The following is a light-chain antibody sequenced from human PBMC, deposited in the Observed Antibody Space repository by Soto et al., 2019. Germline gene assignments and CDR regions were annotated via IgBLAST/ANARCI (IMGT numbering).Light chain of an antibody. CDR2: AAS. V-gene: IGKV1-27*01. J-gene: IGKJ1*01. CDR3: QKYNSAPTWT. Sequence: DIQMTQSPSSLSASVGDRVTITCRASQGTSNYLGWYQQKPGKVPKLLIYAASTLQSGVPSRFRGSGSGTYFTLTINSLQPEDVATYYCQKYNSAPTWTFGQGTKVEIK. CDR1: QGTSNY.